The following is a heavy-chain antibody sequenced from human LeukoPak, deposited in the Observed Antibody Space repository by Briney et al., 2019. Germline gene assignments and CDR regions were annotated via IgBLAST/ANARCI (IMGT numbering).Heavy chain of an antibody. Sequence: PGGSLRLSCAASGFTFDDYAMHWVRQAPGKGLEWVSGISWNSGSIGYADSVKGRFTISRDNAKNSLYLQMNSLRAEDTALYYCTKVRLRWLPDAFDIWGQGTMVTVSS. V-gene: IGHV3-9*01. CDR2: ISWNSGSI. J-gene: IGHJ3*02. CDR1: GFTFDDYA. D-gene: IGHD4-23*01. CDR3: TKVRLRWLPDAFDI.